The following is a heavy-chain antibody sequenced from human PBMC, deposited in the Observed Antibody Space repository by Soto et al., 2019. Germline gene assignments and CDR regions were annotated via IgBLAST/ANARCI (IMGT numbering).Heavy chain of an antibody. V-gene: IGHV1-18*04. CDR3: ARILDYYDSSGYYYHNDY. CDR2: ISAYNGNT. Sequence: ASVKVSCKASGYTFTSYGISWVRQAPGQGLEWMGWISAYNGNTNYAQKLQGRVTMTTGTSTSTAYMELRSLRSDDTAVYYCARILDYYDSSGYYYHNDYWGQGTLVTVSS. CDR1: GYTFTSYG. J-gene: IGHJ4*02. D-gene: IGHD3-22*01.